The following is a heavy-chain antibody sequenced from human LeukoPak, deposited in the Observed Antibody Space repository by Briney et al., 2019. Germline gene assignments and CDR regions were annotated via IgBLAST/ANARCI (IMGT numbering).Heavy chain of an antibody. CDR2: ISAYNGNT. J-gene: IGHJ5*02. CDR1: GYTFTNYG. CDR3: ARARYCSSTSCRYIEGCFDP. V-gene: IGHV1-18*01. Sequence: GASVKVSCKASGYTFTNYGISWVRQAPGQGLEWMGWISAYNGNTNYAQKLQGRVTMTTDTSTSTAYMALRRLRSDDTAVYYCARARYCSSTSCRYIEGCFDPWGQGTLVTVSS. D-gene: IGHD2-2*01.